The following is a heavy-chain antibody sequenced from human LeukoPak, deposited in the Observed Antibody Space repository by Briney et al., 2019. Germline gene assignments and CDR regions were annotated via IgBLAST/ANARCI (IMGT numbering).Heavy chain of an antibody. CDR3: ASRPHGSGSFDY. V-gene: IGHV3-21*01. J-gene: IGHJ4*02. D-gene: IGHD3-10*01. Sequence: GGSLRLSCAASGFTFSSYSMNWVRQAPGKGLEWGSSISSSSSYIYYADSVKGRFTISRDNAKNSLYLQMNSLRAEDTAVYYCASRPHGSGSFDYWGQGTLVTVSS. CDR2: ISSSSSYI. CDR1: GFTFSSYS.